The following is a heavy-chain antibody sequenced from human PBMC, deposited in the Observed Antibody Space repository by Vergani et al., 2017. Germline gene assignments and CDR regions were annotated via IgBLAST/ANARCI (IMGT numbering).Heavy chain of an antibody. V-gene: IGHV3-30*18. D-gene: IGHD5-18*01. CDR1: GFTFSSYG. J-gene: IGHJ6*03. CDR2: ISYDGSNK. Sequence: QVQLVESGGGVVQPGRSLRLSCAASGFTFSSYGMHWVRQAPGKGLEWVAVISYDGSNKYYADSVKGRFTISRDNSKNTLYLQMNSLRAEDTAVYYCAKTLVDTAPVYYYYYMDVWGKGTTVTVSS. CDR3: AKTLVDTAPVYYYYYMDV.